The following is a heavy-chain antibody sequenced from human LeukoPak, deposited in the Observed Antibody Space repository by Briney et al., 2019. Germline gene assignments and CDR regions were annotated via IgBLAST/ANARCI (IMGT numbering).Heavy chain of an antibody. V-gene: IGHV3-11*01. J-gene: IGHJ4*02. CDR3: ARDLPYSSGWSD. CDR2: ISSSGSTT. CDR1: GFTFSDYY. Sequence: KPGGSLRLSCGASGFTFSDYYMSWLRQAPGKGLEWVSYISSSGSTTYYADSVKGRFTISRYNAKNSLNLQMNSLRAEDTAVYYCARDLPYSSGWSDWGQGTLVTVSS. D-gene: IGHD6-19*01.